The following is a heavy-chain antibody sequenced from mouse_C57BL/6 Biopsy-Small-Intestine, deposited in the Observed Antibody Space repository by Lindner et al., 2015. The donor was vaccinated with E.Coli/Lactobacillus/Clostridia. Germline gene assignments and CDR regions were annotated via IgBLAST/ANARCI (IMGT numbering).Heavy chain of an antibody. D-gene: IGHD2-5*01. Sequence: VQLQESGPEPVKPGASVKTSCKTSGYTFTNYIMHWVKQKPGQGLEWIGYIDPYNDGTKYNEKFKGKATLTSDKSSNTAYMELSSLTSEDSAVYYCARSYYSNYGYFDFWGQGTTLTVSS. V-gene: IGHV1-14*01. CDR3: ARSYYSNYGYFDF. CDR2: IDPYNDGT. J-gene: IGHJ2*01. CDR1: GYTFTNYI.